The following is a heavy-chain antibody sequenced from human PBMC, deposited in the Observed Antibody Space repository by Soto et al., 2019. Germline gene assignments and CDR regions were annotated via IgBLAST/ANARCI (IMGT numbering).Heavy chain of an antibody. CDR1: GFTFRSYV. CDR2: TSYDGSNN. Sequence: QVHLVESGGGVVQPGTSLRLSCVGSGFTFRSYVIHWVRQAPGKGLEWVALTSYDGSNNFYGDSVKGRLTISRDNSRNTVELQMDSLRLEDTALYYCARWGTTGGLDVWGQGTLVSVSS. D-gene: IGHD3-16*01. CDR3: ARWGTTGGLDV. J-gene: IGHJ4*02. V-gene: IGHV3-33*05.